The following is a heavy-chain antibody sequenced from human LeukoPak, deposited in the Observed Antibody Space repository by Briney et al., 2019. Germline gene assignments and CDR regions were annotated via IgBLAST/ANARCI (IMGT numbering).Heavy chain of an antibody. J-gene: IGHJ4*02. CDR2: ISSSGSTI. D-gene: IGHD6-13*01. CDR3: ARDLDGSSWPYFDY. V-gene: IGHV3-11*01. Sequence: PGGSLRLSCAASGFTFGDYYMSWIRQAPGKGLEWVSYISSSGSTIYYADSVKGRFTISRDNAKNSLYLQMNSLRAEDTAVYYCARDLDGSSWPYFDYWGQGTLVTVSS. CDR1: GFTFGDYY.